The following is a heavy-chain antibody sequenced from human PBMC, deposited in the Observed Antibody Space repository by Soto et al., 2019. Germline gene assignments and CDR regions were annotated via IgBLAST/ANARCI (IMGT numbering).Heavy chain of an antibody. CDR2: IWYDGSNK. J-gene: IGHJ6*02. CDR1: GFTFSGYG. V-gene: IGHV3-33*01. D-gene: IGHD6-19*01. Sequence: SGGSLRLSCAASGFTFSGYGMHWVRQAPGKGLEWVAVIWYDGSNKYYADSVKGRFTISRDNSKNTLYLQMNSLRAEDTAVYYCARQWLAQPGYYGMDVWGQGTTVTVSS. CDR3: ARQWLAQPGYYGMDV.